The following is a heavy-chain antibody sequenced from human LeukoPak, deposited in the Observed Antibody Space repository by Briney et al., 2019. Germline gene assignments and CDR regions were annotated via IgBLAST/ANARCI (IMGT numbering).Heavy chain of an antibody. Sequence: SVKVSCKASGFTFISYGFSWVRQAPGQGLEWVGWIGGYDGDRHYGENFQGRVTITTDTSTSTVYMEMRSLRSDDTAVYYCARRPPLRYSDYWGQGTLVTVSS. V-gene: IGHV1-18*01. CDR3: ARRPPLRYSDY. CDR1: GFTFISYG. CDR2: IGGYDGDR. J-gene: IGHJ4*02. D-gene: IGHD3-9*01.